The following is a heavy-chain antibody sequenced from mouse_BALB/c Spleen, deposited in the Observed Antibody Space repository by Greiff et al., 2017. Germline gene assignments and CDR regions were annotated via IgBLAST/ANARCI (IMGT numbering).Heavy chain of an antibody. J-gene: IGHJ2*01. CDR3: AREDYDYDERGLDY. CDR2: ISYDGSN. D-gene: IGHD2-4*01. Sequence: DVKLQESGPGLVKPSQSLSLTCSVTGYSITSGYYWNWIRQFPGNKLEWMGYISYDGSNNYNPSLKNRISITRDTSKNQFFLKLNSVTTEDTATYYCAREDYDYDERGLDYWGQGTTLTVSS. V-gene: IGHV3-6*02. CDR1: GYSITSGYY.